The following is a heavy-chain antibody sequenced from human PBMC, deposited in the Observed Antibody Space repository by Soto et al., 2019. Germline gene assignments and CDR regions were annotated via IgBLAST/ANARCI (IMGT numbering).Heavy chain of an antibody. V-gene: IGHV5-51*01. CDR1: GYSFTSYW. CDR2: IYPGDSDT. J-gene: IGHJ3*02. Sequence: GESLKISCKGSGYSFTSYWIGWVRQMPGKGLEWMGIIYPGDSDTRYSPSFQGQVTISADKSISTAYLQWSSLKASDTAMYYCGRLQSHYVHAVVAATLDAFDIWGQGTMVTVSS. CDR3: GRLQSHYVHAVVAATLDAFDI. D-gene: IGHD2-15*01.